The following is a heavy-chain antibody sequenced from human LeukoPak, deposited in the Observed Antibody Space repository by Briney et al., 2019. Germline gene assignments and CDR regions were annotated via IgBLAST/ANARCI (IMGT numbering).Heavy chain of an antibody. CDR3: ARGDSSGWFSRDYYGMDV. CDR1: GGTFSSYA. D-gene: IGHD6-19*01. Sequence: ASVKVSCKASGGTFSSYAISWVRQAPGQGLEWMGGIIPIFGTANYALKFQGRVTITADESTSTACMELSSLRSEDTAVYYCARGDSSGWFSRDYYGMDVWGKGTTVTVSS. J-gene: IGHJ6*04. CDR2: IIPIFGTA. V-gene: IGHV1-69*01.